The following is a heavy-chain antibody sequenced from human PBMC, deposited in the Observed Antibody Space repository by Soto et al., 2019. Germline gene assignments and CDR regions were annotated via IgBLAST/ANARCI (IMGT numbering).Heavy chain of an antibody. CDR2: INPNSGGT. J-gene: IGHJ4*02. V-gene: IGHV1-2*04. Sequence: QVQLVQSGAEVKKPGASVKVSCKASGYTFTGYYMHWVRQAPGQGLEWMGWINPNSGGTNYAQKFQGWVTMTRDTSISTAYMELSRLRSDDTAVYYCARVSGIAVAGTELDYWGQRTLVTVSS. D-gene: IGHD6-19*01. CDR1: GYTFTGYY. CDR3: ARVSGIAVAGTELDY.